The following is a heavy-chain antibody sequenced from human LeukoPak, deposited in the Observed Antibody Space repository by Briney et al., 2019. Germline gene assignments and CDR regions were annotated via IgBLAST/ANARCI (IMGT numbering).Heavy chain of an antibody. CDR3: AKVRFSCSSISCYSFDY. CDR1: GFNFISYG. J-gene: IGHJ4*02. Sequence: QPGGSLRLSCAASGFNFISYGMYWVRQAPGKGLESVAFIRYDGSNKYYADSVKGRFTVSRDNSKNTLYLQMKSLRAEDTAVYYCAKVRFSCSSISCYSFDYWGQGTLVTVSS. V-gene: IGHV3-30*02. CDR2: IRYDGSNK. D-gene: IGHD2-2*02.